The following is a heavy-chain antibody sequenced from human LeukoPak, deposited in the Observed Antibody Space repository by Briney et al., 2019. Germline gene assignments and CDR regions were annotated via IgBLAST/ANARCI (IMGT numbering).Heavy chain of an antibody. Sequence: PGGSLRLSCAASGFTFSSYGMHWVRQAPGKGLEWVAVIWYDGSNKYYADSVKGRFTISRDNSKNTLYLQMNSLRAEDTAVYYCAREGPPTYYYDSSVSGAFDIWGQGTMVTVSS. CDR1: GFTFSSYG. V-gene: IGHV3-33*01. D-gene: IGHD3-22*01. J-gene: IGHJ3*02. CDR3: AREGPPTYYYDSSVSGAFDI. CDR2: IWYDGSNK.